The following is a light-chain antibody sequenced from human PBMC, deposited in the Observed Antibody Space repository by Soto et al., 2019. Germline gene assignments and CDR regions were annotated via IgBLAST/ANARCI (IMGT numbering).Light chain of an antibody. J-gene: IGLJ1*01. CDR2: GVT. Sequence: QSVLTHPASVSGSPGQSITSSCTGSSSDIGAFNYVAWYQQHPGKAPKLIIHGVTNRPSGVSSRFSGSKSDYTASLTISGLQAEDEADYYCSSYTTAFFYVFGTGTKVTVL. V-gene: IGLV2-14*01. CDR1: SSDIGAFNY. CDR3: SSYTTAFFYV.